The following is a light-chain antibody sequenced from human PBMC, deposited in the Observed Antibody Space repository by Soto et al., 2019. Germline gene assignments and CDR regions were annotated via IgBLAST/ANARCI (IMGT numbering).Light chain of an antibody. V-gene: IGKV3-20*01. CDR1: QIVNSNY. CDR2: GAS. CDR3: QQYSASVLT. J-gene: IGKJ4*01. Sequence: EVVLTQSPGTLSLSPGERATLSCRASQIVNSNYLAWYQQKSGQAPRLLIFGASYRATGIPVRFSGSGSGTDFTLTISGLEPEDFALYYCQQYSASVLTFGGGTRVDI.